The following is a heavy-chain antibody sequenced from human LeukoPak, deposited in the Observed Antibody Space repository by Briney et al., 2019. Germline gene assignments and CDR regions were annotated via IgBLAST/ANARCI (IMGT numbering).Heavy chain of an antibody. CDR3: ARDRVPEY. Sequence: GGSLRLSCAASGFTFSSYSMNWVRQAPGKGLEWVSYISSSSSTIYYADSVKGRFTISRDNAKNSLYLQMNRLRAEDTAVYYCARDRVPEYWAQGTVVTVFS. D-gene: IGHD3-10*01. J-gene: IGHJ4*02. CDR1: GFTFSSYS. V-gene: IGHV3-48*01. CDR2: ISSSSSTI.